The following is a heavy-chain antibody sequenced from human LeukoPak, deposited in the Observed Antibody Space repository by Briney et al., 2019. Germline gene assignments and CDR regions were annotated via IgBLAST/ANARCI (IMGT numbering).Heavy chain of an antibody. Sequence: PGGSLRLSCAASGFTFSSYSMNWVRQAPGKGLEWVSYISSSSSSIYYADSVKGRFTISRDTSRNTLYLQMNGLRADDTAVYYCAKDSSDYYFDYWGQGTLVTVSS. CDR3: AKDSSDYYFDY. V-gene: IGHV3-48*01. J-gene: IGHJ4*02. CDR2: ISSSSSSI. CDR1: GFTFSSYS. D-gene: IGHD3-22*01.